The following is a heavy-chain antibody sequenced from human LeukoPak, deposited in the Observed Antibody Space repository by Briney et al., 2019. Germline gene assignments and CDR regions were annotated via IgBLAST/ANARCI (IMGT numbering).Heavy chain of an antibody. J-gene: IGHJ4*02. CDR3: ARRSPWYYDSSGYDY. CDR2: ISAYNGNT. D-gene: IGHD3-22*01. Sequence: ASVKVSCKASGYTFTSYDISWVRRAPGQGLEWMGWISAYNGNTNYAQKLQGRVTMTTDTSTSTAYMELRSLRSDDTAVYYCARRSPWYYDSSGYDYWGQGTLVTVSS. V-gene: IGHV1-18*01. CDR1: GYTFTSYD.